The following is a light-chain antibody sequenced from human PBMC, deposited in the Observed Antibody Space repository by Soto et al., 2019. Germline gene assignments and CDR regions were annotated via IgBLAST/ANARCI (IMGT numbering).Light chain of an antibody. J-gene: IGLJ1*01. CDR2: EVS. CDR3: SSYRSSSTPPYV. V-gene: IGLV2-14*01. CDR1: SSDIGRYDY. Sequence: QSALTQPASVSGSPGQSITISCTGTSSDIGRYDYVSWYQQHPGKAPKLMISEVSSRPSGVSGRFSGSKSGNTASLSISGLQAEDEADYYCSSYRSSSTPPYVFGTGTKVTVL.